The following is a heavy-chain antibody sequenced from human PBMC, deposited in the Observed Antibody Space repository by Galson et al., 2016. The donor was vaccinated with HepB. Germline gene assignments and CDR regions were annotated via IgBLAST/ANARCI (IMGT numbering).Heavy chain of an antibody. V-gene: IGHV3-48*02. CDR1: GXXFSXXX. CDR3: ARDSSSWSTPLWFDP. Sequence: SLXXSCAASGXXFSXXXMNXXXQAXXKGLEWVSYISSGRDTTYYADSVKGRFTISRDNPKNSLYLQMNSLRDEDTAVYYCARDSSSWSTPLWFDPWGQGTLVTVSS. J-gene: IGHJ5*02. D-gene: IGHD6-13*01. CDR2: ISSGRDTT.